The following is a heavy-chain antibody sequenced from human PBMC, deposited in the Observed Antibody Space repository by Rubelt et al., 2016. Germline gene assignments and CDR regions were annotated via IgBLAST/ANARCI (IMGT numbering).Heavy chain of an antibody. V-gene: IGHV4-39*07. Sequence: QLQLQESGPGLVKPSETLSLTCTVSGGSISSSSYYWGWIRQPPGKGLEWIGSIYYSGKTYSNPSLKSRVTISVDTSENRFSLKVNSVTAADTAVYYCARNFGDYGGSSDYWGQGTLVTVSS. CDR2: IYYSGKT. CDR1: GGSISSSSYY. D-gene: IGHD4-23*01. CDR3: ARNFGDYGGSSDY. J-gene: IGHJ4*02.